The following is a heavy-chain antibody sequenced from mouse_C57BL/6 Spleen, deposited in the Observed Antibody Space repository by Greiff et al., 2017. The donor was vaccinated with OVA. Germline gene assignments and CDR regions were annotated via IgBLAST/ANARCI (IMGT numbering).Heavy chain of an antibody. J-gene: IGHJ2*01. Sequence: VQLQQSGAELARPGASVKMSCKASGYTFTSYTMHWVKQRPGQGLEWIGYINPSSGYTKYNQKFKDKATLTADTSSSTAYMQLSSLTSEDSAVYYCALITTVVEGDFDYWGQGTTLTVSS. CDR3: ALITTVVEGDFDY. V-gene: IGHV1-4*01. CDR1: GYTFTSYT. CDR2: INPSSGYT. D-gene: IGHD1-1*01.